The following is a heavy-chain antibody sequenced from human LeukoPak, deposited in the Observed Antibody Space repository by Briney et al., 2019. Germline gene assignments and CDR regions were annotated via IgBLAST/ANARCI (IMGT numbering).Heavy chain of an antibody. J-gene: IGHJ6*02. CDR3: AREDGDFSYYGMDV. CDR2: ISSNGGST. Sequence: PGGSLRLSCAASGFTFSSYAMHWVRQAPGKGLEYVSAISSNGGSTYYANSVKGRFTISRDNSKNTLYLQMGSLRAEDMAVYYCAREDGDFSYYGMDVWGQGTTVTVSS. CDR1: GFTFSSYA. D-gene: IGHD4-17*01. V-gene: IGHV3-64*01.